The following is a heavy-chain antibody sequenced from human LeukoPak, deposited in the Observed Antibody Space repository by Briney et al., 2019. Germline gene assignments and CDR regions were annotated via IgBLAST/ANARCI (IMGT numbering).Heavy chain of an antibody. Sequence: GGSLRLSCAASGFTSSTYSIIWVRQAPGKGLEWVSSISSSSSYIYYADSVKGRFTISRDNAKNSLYLQMNSLRAEDTAVYYCARDRSSGSYYFDYWGQGTLVTVSS. V-gene: IGHV3-21*01. CDR2: ISSSSSYI. J-gene: IGHJ4*02. D-gene: IGHD1-26*01. CDR1: GFTSSTYS. CDR3: ARDRSSGSYYFDY.